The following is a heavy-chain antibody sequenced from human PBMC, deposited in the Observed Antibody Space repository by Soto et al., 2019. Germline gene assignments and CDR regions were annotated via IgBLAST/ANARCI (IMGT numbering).Heavy chain of an antibody. Sequence: GGSLRLSCTASGFTFGDYAMSWFRQAPGKGLEWVGFIRSKAYGGTTEYAASVKGRFTISRDDSKSIAYLQMNSLKTEDTAVYYCTRGVGPIVVVPAAIREPFDYWGQGTLVTVSS. V-gene: IGHV3-49*03. J-gene: IGHJ4*02. D-gene: IGHD2-2*02. CDR2: IRSKAYGGTT. CDR3: TRGVGPIVVVPAAIREPFDY. CDR1: GFTFGDYA.